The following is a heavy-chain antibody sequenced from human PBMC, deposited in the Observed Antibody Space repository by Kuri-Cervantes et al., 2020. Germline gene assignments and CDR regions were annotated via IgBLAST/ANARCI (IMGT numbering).Heavy chain of an antibody. D-gene: IGHD3-3*01. CDR3: ARVLTIFGVVMGGSYFDL. J-gene: IGHJ2*01. V-gene: IGHV3-7*04. Sequence: GESLKISCAASAFTFSSYWMTWVRQAPGKGLEWVANIKQDGSEKYYVDSVKGRFTISRDNAKNSLYLQMNSLRAEDTAVYYWARVLTIFGVVMGGSYFDLWGRGTLVTVSS. CDR2: IKQDGSEK. CDR1: AFTFSSYW.